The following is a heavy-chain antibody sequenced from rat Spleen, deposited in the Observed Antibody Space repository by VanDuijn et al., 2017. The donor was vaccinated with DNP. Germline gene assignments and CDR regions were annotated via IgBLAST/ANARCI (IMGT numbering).Heavy chain of an antibody. Sequence: QVQLKESGPGLVQPSQTLSLTCTVSGFSLTNYHVDWVRQSPGKGLEWIGAIWSGGSTDYNSALKSRLSISRDTSKSQVFLKMNSLQTEDTAIYFCTRVLYNGYQRHYWSFDFWGPGTMVTVSS. CDR2: IWSGGST. J-gene: IGHJ1*01. CDR3: TRVLYNGYQRHYWSFDF. CDR1: GFSLTNYH. V-gene: IGHV2-15*01. D-gene: IGHD1-6*01.